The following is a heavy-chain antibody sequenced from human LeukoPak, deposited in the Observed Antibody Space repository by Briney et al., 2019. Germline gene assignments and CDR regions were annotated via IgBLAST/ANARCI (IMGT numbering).Heavy chain of an antibody. CDR3: IADVAQFYPHAMDV. D-gene: IGHD2/OR15-2a*01. V-gene: IGHV3-15*05. CDR1: GFTFTSAW. CDR2: IKSKVNGETT. Sequence: GGSLRLSCATSGFTFTSAWMSWVRQAPGKGLEWVGRIKSKVNGETTDYGAPVKGRFIISRDDSNNIVYLQMNSLIAEDTAVYYCIADVAQFYPHAMDVWGQGTTVTVSS. J-gene: IGHJ6*02.